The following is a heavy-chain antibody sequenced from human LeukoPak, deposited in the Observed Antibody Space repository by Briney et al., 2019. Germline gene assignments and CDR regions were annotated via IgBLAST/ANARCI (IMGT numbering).Heavy chain of an antibody. D-gene: IGHD3-10*01. CDR1: GFTFSNAW. V-gene: IGHV3-15*01. Sequence: GGSLRLSCAASGFTFSNAWMSWARQAPEKGLEWVGRIKSKTDGGTTAYAAPVKGRFTISRDDSKNTLYLQMNSLKTEDTAVYYCTSRLLWFGEGGQGTLVTVSS. J-gene: IGHJ4*02. CDR3: TSRLLWFGE. CDR2: IKSKTDGGTT.